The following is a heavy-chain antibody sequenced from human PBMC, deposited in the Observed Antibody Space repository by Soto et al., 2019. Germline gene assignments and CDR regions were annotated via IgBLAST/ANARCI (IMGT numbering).Heavy chain of an antibody. V-gene: IGHV1-69*04. D-gene: IGHD2-15*01. CDR1: GGTFSSYT. J-gene: IGHJ6*03. CDR3: AREVCSGGSCYSYYYYYMDV. CDR2: IIPILGIA. Sequence: SVKVSCKASGGTFSSYTISWVRQAPGQGLEWMGRIIPILGIANYAQKFQGRVTITADKSTSTAYMELSSLRSEDTAVYYCAREVCSGGSCYSYYYYYMDVWGKGTTVTVSS.